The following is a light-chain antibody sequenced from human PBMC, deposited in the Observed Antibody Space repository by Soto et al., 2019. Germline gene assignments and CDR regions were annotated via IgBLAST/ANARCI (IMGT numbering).Light chain of an antibody. CDR1: QSISSW. Sequence: DIQMTQSPSTLSASVGDRVTLTCRASQSISSWLDWYQQKPGKAPKLLIYDASSLESGVPSRFSGSGSGTEFTHPISSLQPEDFAPYYCQQYNSYSPWTFGQGTKVEIK. J-gene: IGKJ1*01. CDR2: DAS. CDR3: QQYNSYSPWT. V-gene: IGKV1-5*01.